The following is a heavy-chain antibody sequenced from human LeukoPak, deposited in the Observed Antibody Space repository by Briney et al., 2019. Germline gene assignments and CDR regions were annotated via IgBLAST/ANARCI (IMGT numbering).Heavy chain of an antibody. D-gene: IGHD4-17*01. CDR2: IKEDGSEK. CDR1: GFTFSRYW. Sequence: PGGSLRLSCAASGFTFSRYWMSWVRQAPGKGLEWVANIKEDGSEKYYVDSVKGRFTISRDNAKNSLYLQMNSLRAEDTAVYYCARDEDYASDQWGQGTLVTVSS. CDR3: ARDEDYASDQ. J-gene: IGHJ4*02. V-gene: IGHV3-7*01.